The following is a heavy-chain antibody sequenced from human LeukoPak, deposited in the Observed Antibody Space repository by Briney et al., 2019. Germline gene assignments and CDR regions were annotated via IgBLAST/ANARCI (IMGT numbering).Heavy chain of an antibody. CDR2: FDPEDGET. J-gene: IGHJ4*02. Sequence: ASVKVSCKVSGYTLTELSMHWVRQAPGKGLEWMGGFDPEDGETIYAQKFQGRVTMTRNTSISTAYMELSSLRSEDTAVYYCAREEDFDYWGQGTLVTVSS. CDR3: AREEDFDY. CDR1: GYTLTELS. V-gene: IGHV1-24*01.